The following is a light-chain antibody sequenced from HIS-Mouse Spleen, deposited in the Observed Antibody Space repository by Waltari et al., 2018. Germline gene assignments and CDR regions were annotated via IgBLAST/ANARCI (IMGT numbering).Light chain of an antibody. V-gene: IGLV3-1*01. CDR2: PDS. CDR1: KLGDKY. J-gene: IGLJ2*01. CDR3: QAWDSSYSV. Sequence: SYELTQPPSVSVSPGQTASITCSGDKLGDKYACWYQQKQGQSPVLVIYPDSKRPSGFPERFSGSNSGNPATLTISGTQAMDEADYYCQAWDSSYSVFGGGTKLTVL.